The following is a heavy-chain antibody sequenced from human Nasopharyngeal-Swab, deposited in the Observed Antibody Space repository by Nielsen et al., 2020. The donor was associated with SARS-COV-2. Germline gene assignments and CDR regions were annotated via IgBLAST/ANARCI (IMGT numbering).Heavy chain of an antibody. CDR1: DGAISSYY. V-gene: IGHV4-59*01. CDR2: IYYSGST. D-gene: IGHD6-6*01. J-gene: IGHJ4*02. CDR3: ARGERRAARPPGGYFDY. Sequence: SETLSPTWTAPDGAISSYYWSWIGQPPGKGLEWIGYIYYSGSTNYNQSLKSRVTISVDTSKNQFSLKLSSVTAADTAVYYCARGERRAARPPGGYFDYWGQRTLVTVSS.